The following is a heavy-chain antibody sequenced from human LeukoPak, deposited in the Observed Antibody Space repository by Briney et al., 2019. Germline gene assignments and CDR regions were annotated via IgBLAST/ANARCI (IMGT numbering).Heavy chain of an antibody. CDR3: ARLVIRAFDI. D-gene: IGHD3-3*01. CDR1: GGSFSGYY. V-gene: IGHV4-34*01. J-gene: IGHJ3*02. CDR2: INHSGST. Sequence: PSETLSLTCAVYGGSFSGYYWSWIRQPPGKGLEWIGEINHSGSTNYNPSLKSRVTISVDTSKNQFSLKLSSVTAADTAVYYCARLVIRAFDIWGQGTMVTVSS.